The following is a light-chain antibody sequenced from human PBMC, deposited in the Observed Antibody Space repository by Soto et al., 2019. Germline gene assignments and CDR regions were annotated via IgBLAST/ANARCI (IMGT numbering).Light chain of an antibody. J-gene: IGKJ5*01. Sequence: DIQMTQSPSSLSASLGDTVTISCRASQNIENYLHWYQQKAGKAPEVLLYVASVLKDGVSSRFSGSGYGTDFTLPITNLQPEDFAMYYCQQSFGSAPLTVGQGTRLDIK. CDR2: VAS. V-gene: IGKV1-39*01. CDR3: QQSFGSAPLT. CDR1: QNIENY.